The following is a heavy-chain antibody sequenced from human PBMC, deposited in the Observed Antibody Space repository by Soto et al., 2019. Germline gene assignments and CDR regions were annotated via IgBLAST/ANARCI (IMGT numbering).Heavy chain of an antibody. CDR1: GFTFSSYW. CDR3: ARVTTVTTDHGFQH. V-gene: IGHV3-7*01. J-gene: IGHJ1*01. Sequence: EVQLVESGRGLVQPGGSLRLSCEASGFTFSSYWMSWVRQAPGKGLEWVANIKHDGSEKYYVESVKGQFTISRDNAKKSRYLQMNSLSAEDTAVYYCARVTTVTTDHGFQHWGQGTLVTVSS. CDR2: IKHDGSEK. D-gene: IGHD4-17*01.